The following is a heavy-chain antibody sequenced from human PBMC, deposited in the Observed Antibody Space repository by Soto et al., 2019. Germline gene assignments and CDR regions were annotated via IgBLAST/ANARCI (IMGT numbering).Heavy chain of an antibody. CDR1: GGSISSYY. CDR2: IYYSGST. Sequence: QVQLQESGPGLVKPSETLSLTCTVSGGSISSYYWSWIRQPPGKGLEWIGYIYYSGSTNYNPSLKSRVTISVDTSKNQFSLKLSSVTAADTAVYYCARLYSSGWTDYWGQGTLVTVSS. D-gene: IGHD6-19*01. CDR3: ARLYSSGWTDY. J-gene: IGHJ4*02. V-gene: IGHV4-59*01.